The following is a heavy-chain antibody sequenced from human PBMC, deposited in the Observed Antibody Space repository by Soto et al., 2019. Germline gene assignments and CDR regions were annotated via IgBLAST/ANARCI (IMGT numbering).Heavy chain of an antibody. CDR1: GFTFSSYA. J-gene: IGHJ4*02. CDR2: ISYDGSNK. CDR3: ARERFGRIQLWLKYCFDY. Sequence: QVQLVESGGGVVQPGRSLRLSCAASGFTFSSYAMHWVRQAPGKGLEWVAVISYDGSNKYCADSVKGRFTISRDNSKNTRYLQMNSLRAEDTAVYYCARERFGRIQLWLKYCFDYWGQGTLVTVSS. D-gene: IGHD5-18*01. V-gene: IGHV3-30-3*01.